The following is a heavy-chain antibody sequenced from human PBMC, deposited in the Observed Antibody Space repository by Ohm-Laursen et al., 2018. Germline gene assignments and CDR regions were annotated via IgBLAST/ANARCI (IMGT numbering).Heavy chain of an antibody. V-gene: IGHV3-7*01. D-gene: IGHD6-13*01. Sequence: SLRLSCAASGFTLSSYSMNWIRQAPGKGLEWVANIKQDGSQKYYLDSVKGRFTISRDNAKNSLYLQMNSLRAEDTAVYYCAGDRNSNTWSYYWGQGTLVTVS. CDR1: GFTLSSYS. CDR2: IKQDGSQK. CDR3: AGDRNSNTWSYY. J-gene: IGHJ4*02.